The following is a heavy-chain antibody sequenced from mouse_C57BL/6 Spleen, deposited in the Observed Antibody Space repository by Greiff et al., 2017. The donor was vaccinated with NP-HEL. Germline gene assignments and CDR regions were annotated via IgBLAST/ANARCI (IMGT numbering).Heavy chain of an antibody. CDR2: ISSGGSYT. D-gene: IGHD4-1*01. CDR1: GFTFSSYG. CDR3: ARLDWDKYYFDY. V-gene: IGHV5-6*01. Sequence: EVKVVESGGDLVKPGGSLKLSCAASGFTFSSYGMSWVRQTPDKRLEWVATISSGGSYTYYPDSVKGRFTISRDNAKNTLYLQMSSLKSEDTAMYYCARLDWDKYYFDYWGQGTTLTVSS. J-gene: IGHJ2*01.